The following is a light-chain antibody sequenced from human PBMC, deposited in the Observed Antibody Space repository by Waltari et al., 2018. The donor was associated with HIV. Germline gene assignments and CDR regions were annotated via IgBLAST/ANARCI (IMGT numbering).Light chain of an antibody. Sequence: QSVLTQPPSVSAAPGQKVTISCSGGRSTVRLNGSSWYPHLPGTPPKLLIYDTNNRFPGIPERFSGSKSGTSATLGISGLQTGDEADYYCGTWDNSLSGGVFGGGTKLTVL. CDR2: DTN. J-gene: IGLJ2*01. V-gene: IGLV1-51*01. CDR3: GTWDNSLSGGV. CDR1: RSTVRLNG.